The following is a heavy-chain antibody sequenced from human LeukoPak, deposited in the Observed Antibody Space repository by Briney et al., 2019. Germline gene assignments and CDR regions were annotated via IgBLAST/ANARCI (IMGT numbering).Heavy chain of an antibody. CDR1: GFTFSNYG. Sequence: GGSLRLSCAGSGFTFSNYGINWVRQAPGKGLEWVSYSRSSSPSMYYADSVKGRFTTSRDNAKNSLYLHMNSLRAEDTAVYYCAKESSGGWYFDYWGQGTLVTVSS. D-gene: IGHD6-19*01. J-gene: IGHJ4*02. CDR2: SRSSSPSM. CDR3: AKESSGGWYFDY. V-gene: IGHV3-48*01.